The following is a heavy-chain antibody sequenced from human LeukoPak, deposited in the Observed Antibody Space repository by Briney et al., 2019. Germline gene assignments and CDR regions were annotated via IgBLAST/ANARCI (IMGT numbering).Heavy chain of an antibody. CDR2: IYPGDSDT. D-gene: IGHD2-15*01. J-gene: IGHJ5*02. CDR1: GYSFTSYC. Sequence: GESLKISCKGSGYSFTSYCIGWVRQMPGKGLEWMGIIYPGDSDTRYSPSFQGQVTISADKSISTAYLQWSSLKASDTAMYYCARLAGRGYCSGGSCYKFWFDPWGQGTLVTVSS. V-gene: IGHV5-51*01. CDR3: ARLAGRGYCSGGSCYKFWFDP.